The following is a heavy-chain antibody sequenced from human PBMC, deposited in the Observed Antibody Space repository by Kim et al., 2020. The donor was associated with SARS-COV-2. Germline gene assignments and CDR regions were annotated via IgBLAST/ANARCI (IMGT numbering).Heavy chain of an antibody. CDR1: GFTFSSYG. CDR3: ARVPRVSSEYSSSWYRIPVFAKIVY. Sequence: GGSLRLSCAASGFTFSSYGMHWVRQAPGKGLEWVAVIWYDGSNKFYADSVKGRFTISRDNSKNTLYLQMNSLRAEDTAVYYCARVPRVSSEYSSSWYRIPVFAKIVYWGQGTLVTLSP. V-gene: IGHV3-33*01. J-gene: IGHJ4*02. CDR2: IWYDGSNK. D-gene: IGHD6-13*01.